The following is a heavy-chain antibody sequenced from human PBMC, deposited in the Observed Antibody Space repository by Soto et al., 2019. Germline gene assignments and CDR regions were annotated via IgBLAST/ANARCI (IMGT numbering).Heavy chain of an antibody. Sequence: QGQLVQSGTGVKKPGASVKVSCKAAGYTFTSYGISWVRQAPGQGLEWMGWTSGYNGNTNNAQKLQGRVTMTKDKSTSTAYMELRSLSSDDTADDYCARDRSNNDYWGQGTLVTVSS. J-gene: IGHJ4*02. CDR2: TSGYNGNT. V-gene: IGHV1-18*01. CDR1: GYTFTSYG. CDR3: ARDRSNNDY. D-gene: IGHD3-10*01.